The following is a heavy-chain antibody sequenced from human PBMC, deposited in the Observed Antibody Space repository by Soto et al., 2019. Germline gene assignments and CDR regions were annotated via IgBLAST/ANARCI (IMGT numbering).Heavy chain of an antibody. CDR2: IYYSGST. CDR1: GGSISSGDYY. J-gene: IGHJ5*02. CDR3: ARYCELERPSNWFDP. D-gene: IGHD1-1*01. Sequence: QVQLQESGPGLVKPSQTLSLTCTVSGGSISSGDYYWSWIRQPPGKGLEWIGYIYYSGSTYYNPSLQGRVTISVDTSKNQFSLKLSSVTAADTAVYYCARYCELERPSNWFDPWGQGTLVTVSS. V-gene: IGHV4-30-4*01.